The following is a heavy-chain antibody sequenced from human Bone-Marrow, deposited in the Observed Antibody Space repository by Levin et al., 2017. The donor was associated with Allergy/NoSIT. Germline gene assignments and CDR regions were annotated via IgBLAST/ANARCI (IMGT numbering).Heavy chain of an antibody. J-gene: IGHJ5*02. D-gene: IGHD2-2*01. V-gene: IGHV1-69*04. CDR3: ARGVVVVPAAMGNNWFDP. CDR1: GGTFSSYA. Sequence: KISCKASGGTFSSYAISWVRQAPGQGLEWMGRIIPILGIANYAQKFQGRVTITADKSTSTAYMELSSLRSEDTAVYYCARGVVVVPAAMGNNWFDPWGQGTLVTVSS. CDR2: IIPILGIA.